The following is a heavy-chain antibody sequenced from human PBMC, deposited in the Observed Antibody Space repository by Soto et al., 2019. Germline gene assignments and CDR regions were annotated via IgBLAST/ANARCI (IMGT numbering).Heavy chain of an antibody. J-gene: IGHJ4*02. Sequence: SETLSLTCTVSGGPFSSGGYYWSWIRQEPGKGLEWIGYIYQNGDTSYNPSLKSRVTISADTSKTQFSLELSSVTAADTAVYYCARGDSTVSSVFDYWGQGMLVTVSS. D-gene: IGHD4-17*01. CDR2: IYQNGDT. V-gene: IGHV4-31*03. CDR3: ARGDSTVSSVFDY. CDR1: GGPFSSGGYY.